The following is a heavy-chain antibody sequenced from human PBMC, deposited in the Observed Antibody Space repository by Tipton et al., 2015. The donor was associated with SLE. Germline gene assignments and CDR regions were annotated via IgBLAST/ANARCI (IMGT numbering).Heavy chain of an antibody. CDR2: IRSKAYGGTT. Sequence: LSLTCTVSGGSISGYYWSWVRQPPGKGLEWVGFIRSKAYGGTTEYAASVKGRFTISRDDSKSIAYLQMNSLKTEDTAVYYCTRDYGINDFWSGYYVYYFDYWGQGTLVTVSS. CDR1: GGSISGYY. CDR3: TRDYGINDFWSGYYVYYFDY. V-gene: IGHV3-49*04. J-gene: IGHJ4*02. D-gene: IGHD3-3*01.